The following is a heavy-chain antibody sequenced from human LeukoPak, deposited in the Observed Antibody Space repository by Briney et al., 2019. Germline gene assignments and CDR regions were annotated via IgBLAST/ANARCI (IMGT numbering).Heavy chain of an antibody. CDR3: ARLDPNWYFEL. J-gene: IGHJ2*01. CDR2: VYASGST. V-gene: IGHV4-4*09. CDR1: GGSISTYY. Sequence: SETLSLTCTVSGGSISTYYWSWVRQPPGKGLEWIGYVYASGSTNYHPSLKSRVTMSVDTSKNHFSLKLSSVTAADTAVYYCARLDPNWYFELWGRGTLVTVSS.